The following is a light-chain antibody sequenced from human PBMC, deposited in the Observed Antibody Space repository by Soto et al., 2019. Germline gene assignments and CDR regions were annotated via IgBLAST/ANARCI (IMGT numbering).Light chain of an antibody. CDR3: LQHNGYPRT. V-gene: IGKV1-17*01. J-gene: IGKJ1*01. CDR2: AAS. CDR1: QGIGSD. Sequence: IQMTQSPSSLSASVGYRVTITCRASQGIGSDLGWYQQKPVKAPKCLISAASSLQSGVPSRFSGSGSVTEFTLTISSLQPEDFATYYCLQHNGYPRTFGQGTKVEIK.